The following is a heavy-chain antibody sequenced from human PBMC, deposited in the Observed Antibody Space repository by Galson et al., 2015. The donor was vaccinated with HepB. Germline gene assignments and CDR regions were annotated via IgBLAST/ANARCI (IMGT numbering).Heavy chain of an antibody. V-gene: IGHV3-33*01. Sequence: SLRLSCAASGFTFRSYGMHWVRQAPGKGLEWVAIIWYDGSNRYYADSVKGRFTISRDNSKNTLYLQMNSLRAEDTAVYYCASLYCSGGSCSLDHWGQGTLVIVPS. J-gene: IGHJ4*02. CDR3: ASLYCSGGSCSLDH. CDR1: GFTFRSYG. CDR2: IWYDGSNR. D-gene: IGHD2-15*01.